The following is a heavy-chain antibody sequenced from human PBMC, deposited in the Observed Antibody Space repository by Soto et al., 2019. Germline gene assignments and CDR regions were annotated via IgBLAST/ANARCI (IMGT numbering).Heavy chain of an antibody. J-gene: IGHJ4*02. D-gene: IGHD3-22*01. CDR1: GDSINTPHYY. CDR3: ARAYYYDNSGWPPGE. CDR2: IYYSGRT. Sequence: QVQLQESGPGLVKPSQTLSIACTVSGDSINTPHYYWSWIRQPPGKGLEWIGYIYYSGRTYYNPSLKRRVTISEDMSKNQFSLRLSSVTAADTAVYYCARAYYYDNSGWPPGEWSQGTLVTVSS. V-gene: IGHV4-30-4*01.